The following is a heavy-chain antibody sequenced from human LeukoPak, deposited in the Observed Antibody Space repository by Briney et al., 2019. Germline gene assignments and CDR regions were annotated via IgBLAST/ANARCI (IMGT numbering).Heavy chain of an antibody. CDR2: ISSSGSTI. V-gene: IGHV3-48*03. J-gene: IGHJ4*02. D-gene: IGHD3-10*01. CDR3: VRDMVRGVFTTRTIDY. Sequence: GGSLRLSCAASGFTFSSYEMNWVRQAPGKGLEWVSYISSSGSTIYYADSVKGRFTISRDNAKNSLYLQMNSLRAEDTAVYYCVRDMVRGVFTTRTIDYWGQGTLVTVSS. CDR1: GFTFSSYE.